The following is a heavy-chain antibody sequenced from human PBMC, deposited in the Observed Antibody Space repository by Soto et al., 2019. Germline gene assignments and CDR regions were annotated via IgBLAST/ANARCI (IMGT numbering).Heavy chain of an antibody. D-gene: IGHD3-10*01. CDR1: GGTFSSYT. J-gene: IGHJ4*02. Sequence: GASVKVSCKASGGTFSSYTISWVRQAPGQGLEWMGRIIPILGIANYAQKFQGRVTITADKSTSTAYMELSSLRSEDTAVYYCARSLSRGYFDYWGQGTLVTVSS. CDR2: IIPILGIA. V-gene: IGHV1-69*02. CDR3: ARSLSRGYFDY.